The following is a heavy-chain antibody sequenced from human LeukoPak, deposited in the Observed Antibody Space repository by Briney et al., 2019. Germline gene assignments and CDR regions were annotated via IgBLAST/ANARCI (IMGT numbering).Heavy chain of an antibody. J-gene: IGHJ4*02. Sequence: GASVKVSCKASGYTFTSYDINWVRQATGQGLEWMGWMNPNSGNTGYAQKFQGRVTMTRNTSISTAYMELSSLRSEDTAVYYCARGPRSKGAIFGVVYDYWGQGTLVTVSS. CDR1: GYTFTSYD. D-gene: IGHD3-3*01. CDR3: ARGPRSKGAIFGVVYDY. CDR2: MNPNSGNT. V-gene: IGHV1-8*01.